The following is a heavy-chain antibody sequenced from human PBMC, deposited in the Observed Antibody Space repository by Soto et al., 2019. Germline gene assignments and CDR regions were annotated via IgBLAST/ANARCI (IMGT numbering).Heavy chain of an antibody. Sequence: VWSSETLSLTCTVSGGSISSYYXSWIRQPPGKGPEWIGYIYYSGSTNYNPSLKSRVTISVDTSKNQFSLKLSSVTAADTAVYYCARERDGYNWGLDAFDIWGQGTMVTVSS. CDR2: IYYSGST. CDR1: GGSISSYY. CDR3: ARERDGYNWGLDAFDI. V-gene: IGHV4-59*01. J-gene: IGHJ3*02. D-gene: IGHD5-12*01.